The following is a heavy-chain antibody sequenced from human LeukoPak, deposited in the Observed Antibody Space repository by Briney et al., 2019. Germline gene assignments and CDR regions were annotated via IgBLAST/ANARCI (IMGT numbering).Heavy chain of an antibody. Sequence: SETLSLTCTVSGGSISRYYWSWIRQPPGKGLEWIGYVYYSGSTNYNPFLKSRVTIPVDTSKNQFSLKLSSVTAADTAVYYCVASSGWSGLDAFDIWGQGTMVTVSS. J-gene: IGHJ3*02. CDR1: GGSISRYY. V-gene: IGHV4-59*08. D-gene: IGHD6-19*01. CDR3: VASSGWSGLDAFDI. CDR2: VYYSGST.